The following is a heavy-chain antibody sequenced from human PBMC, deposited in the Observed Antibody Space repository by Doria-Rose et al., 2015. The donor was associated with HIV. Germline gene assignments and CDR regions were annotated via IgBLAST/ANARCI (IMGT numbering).Heavy chain of an antibody. V-gene: IGHV2-26*01. Sequence: QESGPVLVKPTETLTLTCTVSGVSLSSPGMGVSWIRQPPGKALEWLANIFSEDERSYKTSLKSRLTIARSTSKSQLVLTMTDMDPVDTATYYCARIKSSRWYHKYYFDFWGQGTLVIVSA. CDR1: GVSLSSPGMG. D-gene: IGHD6-13*01. J-gene: IGHJ4*02. CDR3: ARIKSSRWYHKYYFDF. CDR2: IFSEDER.